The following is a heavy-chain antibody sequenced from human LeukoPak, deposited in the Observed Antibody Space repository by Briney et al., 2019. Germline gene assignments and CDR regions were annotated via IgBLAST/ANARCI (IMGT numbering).Heavy chain of an antibody. CDR3: ARVDFWSGYFDY. Sequence: SETLSLTCTVSGGSISSSSYYWGWIRQPPGKGLEWIGSIYYSGSTYYNPSLKSRVTISVDTSKNQFSLKLSSVTAADTAVYYCARVDFWSGYFDYWGQGTLVTVSS. CDR2: IYYSGST. J-gene: IGHJ4*02. D-gene: IGHD3-3*01. CDR1: GGSISSSSYY. V-gene: IGHV4-39*01.